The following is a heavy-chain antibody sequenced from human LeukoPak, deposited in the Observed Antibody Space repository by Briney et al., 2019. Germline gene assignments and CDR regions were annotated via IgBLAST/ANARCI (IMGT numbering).Heavy chain of an antibody. CDR2: IYYSGST. CDR1: GGSISSYH. CDR3: ARDLNPLVPAAIGWFDP. V-gene: IGHV4-59*12. Sequence: SETLSLTCTVSGGSISSYHWSWIRQPPGKGLEWIGYIYYSGSTNYNPSLKSRVTISVDTSKNQFSLKLSSVTAADTAVYYCARDLNPLVPAAIGWFDPWGQGTLVTVSS. J-gene: IGHJ5*02. D-gene: IGHD2-2*01.